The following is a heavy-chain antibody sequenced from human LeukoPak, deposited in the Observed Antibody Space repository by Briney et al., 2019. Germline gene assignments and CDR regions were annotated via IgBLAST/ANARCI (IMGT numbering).Heavy chain of an antibody. V-gene: IGHV1-18*01. CDR2: ISAYNGNT. CDR1: GYTFTSYG. Sequence: VASVKVSCKASGYTFTSYGISWVRQAPGQGLEWMGWISAYNGNTNYAQKLQGSVTMTTDTSTSTAYMELRSLRSDDTAVYYCARLEKGGVPFDYWGQGTLVTVSS. D-gene: IGHD3-16*01. J-gene: IGHJ4*02. CDR3: ARLEKGGVPFDY.